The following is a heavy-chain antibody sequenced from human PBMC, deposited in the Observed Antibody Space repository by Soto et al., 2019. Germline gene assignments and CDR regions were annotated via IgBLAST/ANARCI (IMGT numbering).Heavy chain of an antibody. CDR2: IYPGDSDT. D-gene: IGHD3-10*01. V-gene: IGHV5-51*01. J-gene: IGHJ6*03. CDR3: ARRVSGFYYGLGSYQENYYYYYYMDV. Sequence: GESLKISCKGSGYSFTSYWIGWVRQMPGKGLEWMGIIYPGDSDTRYSPSFQGQVTISADKSISTAYLQWTSLKASDTAMYYCARRVSGFYYGLGSYQENYYYYYYMDVWGKGTTVTVSS. CDR1: GYSFTSYW.